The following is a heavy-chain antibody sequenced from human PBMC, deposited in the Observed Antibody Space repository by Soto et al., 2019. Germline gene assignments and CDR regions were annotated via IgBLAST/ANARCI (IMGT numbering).Heavy chain of an antibody. CDR3: ARDLWAMDV. V-gene: IGHV1-3*01. J-gene: IGHJ6*02. Sequence: ASVKVSCKASGYTFTDYAIHWVRQAPGQRLEWMGWISACNGDTRYSQKFQDRVTITRDTSASTAYMELNNMRSEDTAVYFCARDLWAMDVWGQGTTVTVSS. CDR1: GYTFTDYA. CDR2: ISACNGDT. D-gene: IGHD3-10*01.